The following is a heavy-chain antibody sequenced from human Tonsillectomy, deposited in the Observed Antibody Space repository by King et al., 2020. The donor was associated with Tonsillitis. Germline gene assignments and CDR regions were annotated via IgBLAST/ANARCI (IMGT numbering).Heavy chain of an antibody. D-gene: IGHD3-22*01. CDR1: GFTFSSYA. Sequence: VQLVESGGGLVQPGGSLRLSCAASGFTFSSYAMSWVRQAPGKGLEWVSAFSGRGGSTYYADSVRGRSTLSRDNSKNTLYLQMNSLRAEYTVVYYCGGSYYDSIGGFDYWGQGTLVTVSS. CDR3: GGSYYDSIGGFDY. V-gene: IGHV3-23*04. CDR2: FSGRGGST. J-gene: IGHJ4*02.